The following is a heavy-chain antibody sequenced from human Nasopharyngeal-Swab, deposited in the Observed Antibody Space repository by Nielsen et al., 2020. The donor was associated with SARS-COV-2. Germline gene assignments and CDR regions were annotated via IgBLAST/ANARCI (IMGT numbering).Heavy chain of an antibody. J-gene: IGHJ4*02. CDR1: GFTFSASA. CDR3: TTDFYFDY. Sequence: GGSLRLSCAASGFTFSASAIHWVRQAPGKGLEWVGRIGDKDHNYATTYGASVQGRFTISKDDSKNTSFLQMASLKTEDTALYYCTTDFYFDYWGQGTLVTVSS. V-gene: IGHV3-73*01. CDR2: IGDKDHNYAT.